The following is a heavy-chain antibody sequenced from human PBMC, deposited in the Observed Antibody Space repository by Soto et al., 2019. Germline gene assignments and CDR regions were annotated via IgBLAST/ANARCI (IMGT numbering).Heavy chain of an antibody. CDR1: GYTFTSYY. D-gene: IGHD3-3*01. V-gene: IGHV1-46*01. CDR2: INTSGGNT. CDR3: ARDARYDFWSGYWSSVVHHEPAVGQEYYYYGMDV. J-gene: IGHJ6*02. Sequence: ASVKVSCKASGYTFTSYYMHWVRQAPGQGLEWMGIINTSGGNTSYAQKFQGRVTMTRDTSTSTVYMELSSLSSEDTAVYYCARDARYDFWSGYWSSVVHHEPAVGQEYYYYGMDVWGQGTTVTVSS.